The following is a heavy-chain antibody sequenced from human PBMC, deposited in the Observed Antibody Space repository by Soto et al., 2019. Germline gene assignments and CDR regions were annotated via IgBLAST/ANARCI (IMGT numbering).Heavy chain of an antibody. CDR2: ISVSCDRT. CDR3: VKDGDSISSNKPLDY. D-gene: IGHD2-2*01. CDR1: GFTFTTYP. J-gene: IGHJ4*03. Sequence: PGGSLRLSCAASGFTFTTYPMCRVRQAPGKGLEWVSSISVSCDRTFYADFVKGRFTISRDNRRNTLHLQMNSLRAEDTAVYYCVKDGDSISSNKPLDYWGQGTLVASSS. V-gene: IGHV3-23*01.